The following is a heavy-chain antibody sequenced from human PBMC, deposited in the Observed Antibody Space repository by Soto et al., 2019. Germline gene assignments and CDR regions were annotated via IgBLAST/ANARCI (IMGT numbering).Heavy chain of an antibody. D-gene: IGHD2-2*01. J-gene: IGHJ4*02. CDR1: GFTFSSYA. CDR2: ISGSGGST. V-gene: IGHV3-23*01. CDR3: AKDGIVVVPAADPFYYFDY. Sequence: TGGSLRLSCAASGFTFSSYAMSWVRQAPGKGLEWVSAISGSGGSTYYADSVKGRFTISRDNSKNTLYLQMNSLRAEDTAVYYCAKDGIVVVPAADPFYYFDYWGQGTLVTVSS.